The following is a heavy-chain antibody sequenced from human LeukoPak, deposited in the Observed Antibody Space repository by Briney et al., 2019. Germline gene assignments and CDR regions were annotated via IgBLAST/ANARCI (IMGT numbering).Heavy chain of an antibody. J-gene: IGHJ4*02. CDR3: ARVTTVTTETNYFDY. D-gene: IGHD4-17*01. CDR1: GGSISSGDYY. CDR2: IYYTGNT. V-gene: IGHV4-30-4*01. Sequence: SETLSLTCTVSGGSISSGDYYWSWIRQPPGKGLEWVGYIYYTGNTYRNASLKSRVIISVDMSKNQFSLRLSSVTAADTPVYYCARVTTVTTETNYFDYWGQGTLVTVSS.